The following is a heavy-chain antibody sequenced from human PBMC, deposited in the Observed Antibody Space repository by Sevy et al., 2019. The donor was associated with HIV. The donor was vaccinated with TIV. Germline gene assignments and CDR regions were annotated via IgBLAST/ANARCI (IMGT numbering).Heavy chain of an antibody. V-gene: IGHV4-4*07. CDR2: IYTSGST. J-gene: IGHJ5*02. D-gene: IGHD3-3*01. CDR1: GGSISSYY. Sequence: SETLSLTCTVSGGSISSYYWSWIRQPAGKGLEWIGRIYTSGSTNYNPSVKSRVTMSVDTSKNQFSLKLSYVTAADTAVYYCARSRARESVFGVVDNWFDPWGQGTLVTVSS. CDR3: ARSRARESVFGVVDNWFDP.